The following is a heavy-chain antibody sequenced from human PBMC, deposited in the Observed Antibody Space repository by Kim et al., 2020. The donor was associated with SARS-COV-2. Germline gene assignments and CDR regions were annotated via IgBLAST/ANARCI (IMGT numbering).Heavy chain of an antibody. Sequence: GGSLRLSCAASGFTFSSYAMSWVRQAPGKGLEWVSAISGSGGSTYYADSVKGRFTISRDNSKNTLYLQMNSLRAEDTAVYYCAKRLWGLWFGEVLSGMDVWGQGTTITVSS. V-gene: IGHV3-23*01. CDR2: ISGSGGST. CDR3: AKRLWGLWFGEVLSGMDV. CDR1: GFTFSSYA. J-gene: IGHJ6*02. D-gene: IGHD3-10*01.